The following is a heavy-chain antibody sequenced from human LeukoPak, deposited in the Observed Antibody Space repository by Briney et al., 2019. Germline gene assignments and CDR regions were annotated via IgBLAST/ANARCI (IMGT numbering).Heavy chain of an antibody. CDR3: ARELSYDSSGYYFDF. CDR1: RYTFTVYV. J-gene: IGHJ4*02. V-gene: IGHV1-2*02. Sequence: ASVKVSCKASRYTFTVYVMNWVRQAPGQGLEWMGWINPNSGGTNYAQKFQGRVTMTRDTSISTAYMELSRLRSDDTAVYYCARELSYDSSGYYFDFGGQGTLIIVS. CDR2: INPNSGGT. D-gene: IGHD3-22*01.